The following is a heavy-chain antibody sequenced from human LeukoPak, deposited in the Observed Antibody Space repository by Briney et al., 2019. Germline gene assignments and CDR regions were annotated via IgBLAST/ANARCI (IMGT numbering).Heavy chain of an antibody. CDR3: ARTGYSSGWSVYYFDY. Sequence: GESLKISCEALGYTFNTYWIAWVRQTPGKGLEWMGMIFPGDSDTRYSPSFQGQVTISADKSISTAYLQWSSLKASDTAMYYCARTGYSSGWSVYYFDYWGQGTLVTVSS. J-gene: IGHJ4*02. D-gene: IGHD6-19*01. V-gene: IGHV5-51*01. CDR1: GYTFNTYW. CDR2: IFPGDSDT.